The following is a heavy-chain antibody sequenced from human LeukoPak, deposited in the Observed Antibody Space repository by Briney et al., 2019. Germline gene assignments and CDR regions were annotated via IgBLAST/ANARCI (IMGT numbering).Heavy chain of an antibody. CDR2: ISYDGSNK. V-gene: IGHV3-30*03. Sequence: GGSLRLPCAASGFTFSSYGMHWVRQAPGKGLEWVAVISYDGSNKYYADSVKGRFTISRDNSKNTLYLQMNSLRSEDTAVYYCARDAPENWFDHWGQGTLVTVSS. CDR1: GFTFSSYG. J-gene: IGHJ5*02. CDR3: ARDAPENWFDH.